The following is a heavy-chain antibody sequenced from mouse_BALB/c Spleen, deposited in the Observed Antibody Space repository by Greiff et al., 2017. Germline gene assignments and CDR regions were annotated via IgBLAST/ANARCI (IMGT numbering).Heavy chain of an antibody. CDR2: IYPGSGST. V-gene: IGHV1S22*01. J-gene: IGHJ4*01. Sequence: LKQPGSELVRPGASVKLSCKASGYTFTSYWMHWVKQRPGQGLEWIGNIYPGSGSTNYDEKFKSKATLTVDTSSSTAYMQLSSLTSEDSAVYYCTRWIYAMDYWGQGTSVTVSS. CDR3: TRWIYAMDY. CDR1: GYTFTSYW.